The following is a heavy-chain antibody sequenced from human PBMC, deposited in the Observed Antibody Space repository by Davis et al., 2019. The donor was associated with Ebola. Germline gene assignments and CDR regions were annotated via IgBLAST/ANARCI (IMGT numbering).Heavy chain of an antibody. J-gene: IGHJ4*02. CDR1: DAALTIHN. V-gene: IGHV4-59*11. CDR3: VRFGHGAY. CDR2: IYDDGRT. Sequence: PAKTLSLTGTVYDAALTIHNGNWVRQHRGKGLEGVGIIYDDGRTNYRPSLKSRVAISADTSKNQFSLILRYVTAADTAVYYCVRFGHGAYWGQGMLVTVSA. D-gene: IGHD3-16*01.